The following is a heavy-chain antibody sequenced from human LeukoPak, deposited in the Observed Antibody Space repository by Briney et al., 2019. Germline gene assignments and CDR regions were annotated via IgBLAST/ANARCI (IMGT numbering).Heavy chain of an antibody. CDR3: AGYCSSTSCPSEDY. D-gene: IGHD2-2*01. CDR2: IYHSGST. CDR1: GGSISSSNW. Sequence: SGTLSLTCAVSGGSISSSNWRSWVRQPPGKGLEWIGEIYHSGSTNYNPSLKSRVTISVDKSKNQFSLKLSSVTAADTAVYYCAGYCSSTSCPSEDYWGQGTLVTVSS. V-gene: IGHV4-4*02. J-gene: IGHJ4*02.